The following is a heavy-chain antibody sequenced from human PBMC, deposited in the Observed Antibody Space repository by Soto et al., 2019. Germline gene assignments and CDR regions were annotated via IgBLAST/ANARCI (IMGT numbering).Heavy chain of an antibody. CDR2: IIPIFGTA. CDR1: GGTFSRYA. J-gene: IGHJ4*02. D-gene: IGHD2-15*01. Sequence: GASVEVSCKASGGTFSRYAISWVRQATGQGLEWMGGIIPIFGTANYAQKFQGRVTITADESTSTAYMELSSLRSEDTAVYYCARDRGYCSGGSCYTGGYFDYWGQGTLVTVSS. V-gene: IGHV1-69*13. CDR3: ARDRGYCSGGSCYTGGYFDY.